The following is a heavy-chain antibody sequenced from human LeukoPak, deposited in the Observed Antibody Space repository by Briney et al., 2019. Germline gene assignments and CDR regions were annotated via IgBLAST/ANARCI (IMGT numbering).Heavy chain of an antibody. CDR3: ARGVFTPTGALDY. V-gene: IGHV1-69*05. J-gene: IGHJ4*02. D-gene: IGHD7-27*01. CDR2: IIPIFGTA. CDR1: GGTFSSYA. Sequence: SVKVSCKASGGTFSSYAISWVRQAPGQGLEWMGGIIPIFGTANYAQKFQGRVTITTDESTSTAYMELSSLRSEDTAVYYCARGVFTPTGALDYWGQGTLVTVSS.